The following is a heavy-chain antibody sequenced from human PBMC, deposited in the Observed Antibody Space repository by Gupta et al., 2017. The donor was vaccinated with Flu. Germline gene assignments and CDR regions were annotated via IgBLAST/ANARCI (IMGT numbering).Heavy chain of an antibody. CDR2: LSGDGGKT. V-gene: IGHV3-23*01. D-gene: IGHD3-22*01. J-gene: IGHJ4*02. Sequence: EAQVLESGGDLVQPGGSLRLSCVASGFTFSSFAMSWVRQAPGKGLEWVSSLSGDGGKTYYADSFKGRFTIARDNSQNTLYLQMNSLRAEDTALYFCAKDNYFDSGGHAYWGRGTLVTVSS. CDR1: GFTFSSFA. CDR3: AKDNYFDSGGHAY.